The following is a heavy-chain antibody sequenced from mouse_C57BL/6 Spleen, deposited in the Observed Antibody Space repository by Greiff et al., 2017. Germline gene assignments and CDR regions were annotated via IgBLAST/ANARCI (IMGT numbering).Heavy chain of an antibody. CDR2: IYPGSGSN. CDR1: GYTFTSYW. V-gene: IGHV1-55*01. Sequence: VQLQQPGAELVKPGASVKMSCKASGYTFTSYWITWVKQRPGQGLEWIGDIYPGSGSNNYNEKFKSKATLTVDTSSSTAYMQLSSLTSEDSAVYYCARDYYGSSSFAYWGQGTLVTVSA. J-gene: IGHJ3*01. CDR3: ARDYYGSSSFAY. D-gene: IGHD1-1*01.